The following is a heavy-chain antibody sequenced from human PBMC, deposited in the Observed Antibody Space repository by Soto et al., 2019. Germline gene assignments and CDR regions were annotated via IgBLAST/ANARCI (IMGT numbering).Heavy chain of an antibody. J-gene: IGHJ6*02. V-gene: IGHV3-30*18. D-gene: IGHD3-10*01. Sequence: PVGPQRLSCAASGFTFSSYGMHWVRQAPGKGLEWVAVISYDGSNKYYADSVKGRFTISRDNSKNTLYLQMNSLRAEDTAVYYCAKDLYGSGIFYYYYYGMDVWGQGTTVTV. CDR1: GFTFSSYG. CDR2: ISYDGSNK. CDR3: AKDLYGSGIFYYYYYGMDV.